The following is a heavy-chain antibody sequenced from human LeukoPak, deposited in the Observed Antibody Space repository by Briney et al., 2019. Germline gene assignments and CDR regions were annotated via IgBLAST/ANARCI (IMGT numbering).Heavy chain of an antibody. J-gene: IGHJ4*02. D-gene: IGHD4-17*01. Sequence: AGESLKISCKTSGYTFTSYGISWVRQAPGQGLEWMGWISAYNGNTNYAQKVQGRVTMTTDTSTSTAYMELRSLRSDDTAVYYCARATLSRGDLDYWGQGTLVTVSS. CDR1: GYTFTSYG. CDR2: ISAYNGNT. CDR3: ARATLSRGDLDY. V-gene: IGHV1-18*01.